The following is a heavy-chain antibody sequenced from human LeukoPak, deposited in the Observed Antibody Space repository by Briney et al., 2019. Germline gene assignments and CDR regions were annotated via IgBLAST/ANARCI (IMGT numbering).Heavy chain of an antibody. V-gene: IGHV1-2*02. J-gene: IGHJ4*02. Sequence: ASVKVSCKASGYSFTAYYMHWVRQAPGQGLEWMGWINPNSGGTNYAQKFQGRVTMNRDTSITTAYMEMSRLRSDDTALYYCARSPHILTGENFDYWGQGTLVTVSS. D-gene: IGHD3-9*01. CDR3: ARSPHILTGENFDY. CDR2: INPNSGGT. CDR1: GYSFTAYY.